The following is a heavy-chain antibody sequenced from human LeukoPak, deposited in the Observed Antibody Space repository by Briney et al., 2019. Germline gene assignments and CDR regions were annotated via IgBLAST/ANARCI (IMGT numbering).Heavy chain of an antibody. Sequence: PSETLSLTCADSNGSITNYYWSWIRQPPGKGLEWIGYIYYSGSTNYNPSLKSRVTISVDTSKNQFSLRLTSVSAADRAVYYCATGFGYSYGRGYDYWGQGTLVTVSS. V-gene: IGHV4-59*01. D-gene: IGHD5-18*01. CDR1: NGSITNYY. CDR2: IYYSGST. J-gene: IGHJ4*02. CDR3: ATGFGYSYGRGYDY.